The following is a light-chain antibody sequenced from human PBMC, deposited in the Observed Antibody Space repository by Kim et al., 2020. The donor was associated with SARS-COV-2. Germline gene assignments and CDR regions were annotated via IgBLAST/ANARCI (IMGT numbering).Light chain of an antibody. V-gene: IGKV3-11*01. CDR3: QQRSNWPLT. CDR2: DAS. J-gene: IGKJ4*01. Sequence: VSPGERATLSCRASQSISTHLAWYKQKVGQDPRLLIYDASNRATGIPARFSGSGSGTDFTLIISSLEPEDFAVYYCQQRSNWPLTFGGGTKVDIK. CDR1: QSISTH.